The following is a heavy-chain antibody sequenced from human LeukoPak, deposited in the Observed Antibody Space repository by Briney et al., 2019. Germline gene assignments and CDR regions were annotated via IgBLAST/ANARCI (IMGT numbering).Heavy chain of an antibody. J-gene: IGHJ4*02. V-gene: IGHV3-33*01. CDR2: IWYDGSNK. D-gene: IGHD3-22*01. Sequence: PGGSLRLSCAASGFTFSSYGMHWVRQAPGKGLEWVAVIWYDGSNKYYADSVKGRFTISRDNSKNTLYLQMNSLRAEDTAVYYCARERDDSSGYYYVIPDYFDHWGQGTLVTVSS. CDR3: ARERDDSSGYYYVIPDYFDH. CDR1: GFTFSSYG.